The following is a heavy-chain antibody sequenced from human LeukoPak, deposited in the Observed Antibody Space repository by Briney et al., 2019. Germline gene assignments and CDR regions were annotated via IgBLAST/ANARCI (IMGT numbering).Heavy chain of an antibody. CDR3: ARASDDYVWGSYPLGGMDV. J-gene: IGHJ6*02. D-gene: IGHD3-16*02. V-gene: IGHV3-74*01. CDR1: GFTFSSYW. CDR2: INSDGSST. Sequence: QPGGSLRLSCAASGFTFSSYWMHWVRQAPGKGLVWVSRINSDGSSTSYADSVKGRFTISRDNAKNTLYLQMNSLRAEGTAVYYCARASDDYVWGSYPLGGMDVWGQGTTVTVSS.